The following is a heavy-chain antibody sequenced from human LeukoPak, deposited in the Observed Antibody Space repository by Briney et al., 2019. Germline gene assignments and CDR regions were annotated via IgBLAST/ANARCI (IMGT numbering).Heavy chain of an antibody. J-gene: IGHJ4*02. CDR1: GFTFSSYA. Sequence: HTGGSLRLSCAAYGFTFSSYAMSWVRQDPGKGLEWVSAIGNSGGRTYYADSVKGRFTISRDNSKNTLYLQINSLRVEDTAIYYCAKSTESYDDSRWDYWGQGTLVSVSS. CDR2: IGNSGGRT. CDR3: AKSTESYDDSRWDY. V-gene: IGHV3-23*01. D-gene: IGHD4-17*01.